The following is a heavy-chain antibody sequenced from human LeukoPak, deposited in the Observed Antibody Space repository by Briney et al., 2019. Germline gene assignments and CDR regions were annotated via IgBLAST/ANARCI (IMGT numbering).Heavy chain of an antibody. J-gene: IGHJ5*02. CDR3: AKGRDDYNSYGGS. CDR2: ISGSGGST. D-gene: IGHD5-24*01. Sequence: GGSLRLSCAASGFTFSSYAMSWVRQAPGKGLEWVSAISGSGGSTYYADSVKGRFTISRDNSKNTLYLQINSLRAEDTAVYYCAKGRDDYNSYGGSWGQGTLVTVSS. CDR1: GFTFSSYA. V-gene: IGHV3-23*01.